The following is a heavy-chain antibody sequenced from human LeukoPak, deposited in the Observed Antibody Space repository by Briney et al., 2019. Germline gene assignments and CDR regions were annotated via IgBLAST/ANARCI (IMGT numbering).Heavy chain of an antibody. V-gene: IGHV3-23*01. CDR2: ISGSGGST. CDR3: AKAGAVVVVAAKYFDY. CDR1: GFTFSSYN. J-gene: IGHJ4*02. Sequence: GGSLRLSCAASGFTFSSYNMNWVRQAPGKGLEWVSAISGSGGSTYYADSVKGRFTISRDNSKNTLYLQMNSLRAEDTAVYYCAKAGAVVVVAAKYFDYWGQGTLVTVSS. D-gene: IGHD2-15*01.